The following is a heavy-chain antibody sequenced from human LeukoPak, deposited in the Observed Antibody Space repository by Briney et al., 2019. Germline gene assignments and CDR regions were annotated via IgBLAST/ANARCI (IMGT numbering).Heavy chain of an antibody. CDR1: GGSISSYY. Sequence: PSETLSLTCTVSGGSISSYYWSWIRQPPGKGLEWIGYIYYSGSTNYNPSLKSRVTISVDTSKDPFSLKLRSVTAADTAVYYCARAGYGYGDYYYYYYMDVWGKGTTVTVSS. D-gene: IGHD4-17*01. CDR3: ARAGYGYGDYYYYYYMDV. CDR2: IYYSGST. J-gene: IGHJ6*03. V-gene: IGHV4-59*01.